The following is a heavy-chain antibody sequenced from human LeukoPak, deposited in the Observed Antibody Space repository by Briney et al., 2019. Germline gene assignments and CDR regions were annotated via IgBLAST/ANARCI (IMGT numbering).Heavy chain of an antibody. V-gene: IGHV5-10-1*01. J-gene: IGHJ6*02. CDR2: IDPSDSYT. Sequence: GGSLQISCKGSGYIFSSYWINWVRQLPGKGLEWMGRIDPSDSYTNYSPSFQGHVTISADKSISTAYLQWSSLKASDTAMYYCAGPYYYGSGFYGMDVWGQGTTVTVSS. CDR1: GYIFSSYW. D-gene: IGHD3-10*01. CDR3: AGPYYYGSGFYGMDV.